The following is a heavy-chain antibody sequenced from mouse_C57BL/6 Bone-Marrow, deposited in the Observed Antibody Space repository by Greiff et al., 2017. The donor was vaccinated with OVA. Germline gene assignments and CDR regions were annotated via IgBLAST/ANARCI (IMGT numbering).Heavy chain of an antibody. CDR3: ARSDYYGSIYWYFDV. Sequence: QVQLQQPGAELVRPGTSVKLSCKASGYTFTSYWMHWVKQRPGQGLEWIGVIDPSDSYTNYNQKFKGKATLTVDTSSSTAYMQLSSLTSEDSAVYYCARSDYYGSIYWYFDVWGTGTTVTVSS. D-gene: IGHD1-1*01. V-gene: IGHV1-59*01. CDR1: GYTFTSYW. CDR2: IDPSDSYT. J-gene: IGHJ1*03.